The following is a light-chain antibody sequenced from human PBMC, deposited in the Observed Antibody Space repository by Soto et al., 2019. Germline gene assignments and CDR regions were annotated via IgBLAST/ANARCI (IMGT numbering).Light chain of an antibody. CDR1: QSVGSS. CDR2: GAS. Sequence: EKVMTQSPATLSVSPGERATLSCRASQSVGSSLAWYQQKPGQAPRLLIYGASTRATGIPARFSGSGSGTEFTLTISSLQPEDFATYYCQQLKSYTEWTFGQGTKVDIK. CDR3: QQLKSYTEWT. J-gene: IGKJ1*01. V-gene: IGKV3-15*01.